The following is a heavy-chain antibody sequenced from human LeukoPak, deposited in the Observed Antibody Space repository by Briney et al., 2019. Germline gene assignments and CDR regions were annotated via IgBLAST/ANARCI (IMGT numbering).Heavy chain of an antibody. J-gene: IGHJ5*02. CDR2: INHSGST. Sequence: SETLSLTCAVYGGSFSSYYWTWIRQPPGKGLEWISEINHSGSTNYTPSLKSRVSISVDTSKNQFSLKLSSVTAADTAVYYCAREHSNLNWFDPWGQGTLVTVSS. D-gene: IGHD4-11*01. V-gene: IGHV4-34*01. CDR1: GGSFSSYY. CDR3: AREHSNLNWFDP.